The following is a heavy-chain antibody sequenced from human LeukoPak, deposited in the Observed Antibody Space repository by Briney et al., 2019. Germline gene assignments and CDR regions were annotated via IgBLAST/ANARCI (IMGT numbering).Heavy chain of an antibody. Sequence: PGGSLRLSCAASGFTFSSYSMHWVRQAPGKGLEWVSAISGSGGSTYYADSVKGRFTISRDNSKNTLYLQMNSLRAEDTAVYYCAKGLQVNPMIVVVIHTRAFDYWGQGTLVTVSS. CDR2: ISGSGGST. J-gene: IGHJ4*02. V-gene: IGHV3-23*01. D-gene: IGHD3-22*01. CDR3: AKGLQVNPMIVVVIHTRAFDY. CDR1: GFTFSSYS.